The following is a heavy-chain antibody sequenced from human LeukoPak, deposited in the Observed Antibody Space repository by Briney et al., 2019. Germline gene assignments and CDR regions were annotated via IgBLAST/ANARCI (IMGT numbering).Heavy chain of an antibody. J-gene: IGHJ4*02. CDR3: ARVGATSYGDYDY. CDR2: ISWNSGTI. D-gene: IGHD4-17*01. V-gene: IGHV3-9*01. CDR1: GFTFDDYA. Sequence: GGSLRLSCAASGFTFDDYAMHWVRQAPGKGLEWVSGISWNSGTIGYADSVKGRFTISRDNAKNSLYLQMNSLRAEDTAVYYCARVGATSYGDYDYWGQGTLVTVSS.